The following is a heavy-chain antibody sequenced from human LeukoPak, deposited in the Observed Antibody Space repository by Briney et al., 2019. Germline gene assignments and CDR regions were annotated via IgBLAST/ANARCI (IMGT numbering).Heavy chain of an antibody. D-gene: IGHD6-6*01. J-gene: IGHJ4*02. V-gene: IGHV3-33*08. CDR3: ARAEYSSAPPDY. CDR2: IWYDGSNK. Sequence: PGGSLRLSCAASGFTFSSYGMHWVRQAPGKGLEWVAVIWYDGSNKYYADSVKGRFTISRDNSKNTLYLQMNSLRAEDTAVYYCARAEYSSAPPDYWGQGTLVTVSS. CDR1: GFTFSSYG.